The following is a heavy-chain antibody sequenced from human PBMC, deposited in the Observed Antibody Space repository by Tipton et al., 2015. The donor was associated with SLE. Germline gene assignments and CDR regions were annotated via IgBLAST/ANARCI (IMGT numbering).Heavy chain of an antibody. Sequence: TLSLTCTVSGDSITSHSWSWIRQPPGKGLEFIGFFYYTGSTNYNPSLKSRVTISVDTSKNQFSLRLNSVTAADTAVYYCARDLYWDGFDYWGQGTLVTVSS. V-gene: IGHV4-59*11. CDR3: ARDLYWDGFDY. CDR1: GDSITSHS. CDR2: FYYTGST. J-gene: IGHJ4*02. D-gene: IGHD1-26*01.